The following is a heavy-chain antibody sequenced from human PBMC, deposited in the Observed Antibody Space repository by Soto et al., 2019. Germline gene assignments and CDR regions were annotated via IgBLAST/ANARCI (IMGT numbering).Heavy chain of an antibody. Sequence: EVQLAESGGGLAQPGGSLRLSCAASGFTLSGYAMDWVRQAPGKGLEYVSGISSNGVGTYYANSVQGRFTISRDNSKNTVYLQMGSLRPEDMAVYYCARRDRPEFYYMDVWGKGTTVTVSS. CDR3: ARRDRPEFYYMDV. CDR2: ISSNGVGT. CDR1: GFTLSGYA. J-gene: IGHJ6*03. V-gene: IGHV3-64*01. D-gene: IGHD6-6*01.